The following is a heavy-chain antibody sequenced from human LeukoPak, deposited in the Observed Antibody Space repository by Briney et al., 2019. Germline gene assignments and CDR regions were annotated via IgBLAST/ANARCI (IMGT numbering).Heavy chain of an antibody. V-gene: IGHV4-39*07. CDR2: IYYSGRT. J-gene: IGHJ4*02. Sequence: SETLSLTCTVSGGSISGYSYYWGWIRQPPGKGLEWIGSIYYSGRTYYNSSLKSRVTISVDTSKSQFSLKLSSVTAADTAVYYCGRDPVTTGGVWGQGTLVTVSA. CDR1: GGSISGYSYY. D-gene: IGHD4-17*01. CDR3: GRDPVTTGGV.